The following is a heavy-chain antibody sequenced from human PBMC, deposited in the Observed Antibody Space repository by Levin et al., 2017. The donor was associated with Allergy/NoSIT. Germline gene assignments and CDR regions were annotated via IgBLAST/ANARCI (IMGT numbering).Heavy chain of an antibody. CDR1: GFTFSSHW. D-gene: IGHD1-14*01. CDR2: IKQDGSEK. Sequence: GESLKISCAASGFTFSSHWMNWVRQSPGKGLEWVANIKQDGSEKNYVDSVKSRFTISRDNAKNSLYLQMNSLTAEDTALYYCTRIGKNPPDYWGQGTLVTVSS. J-gene: IGHJ4*02. V-gene: IGHV3-7*01. CDR3: TRIGKNPPDY.